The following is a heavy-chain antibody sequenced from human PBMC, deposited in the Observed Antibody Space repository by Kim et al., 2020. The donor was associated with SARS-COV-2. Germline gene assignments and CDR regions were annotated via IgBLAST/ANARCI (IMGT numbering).Heavy chain of an antibody. CDR3: AKVLSGRYFDWLQDY. Sequence: DSGKGRFTISRDNSKNTLYLQMNSLRAEYTAVYYCAKVLSGRYFDWLQDYWGQGTLVTVSS. V-gene: IGHV3-23*01. D-gene: IGHD3-9*01. J-gene: IGHJ4*02.